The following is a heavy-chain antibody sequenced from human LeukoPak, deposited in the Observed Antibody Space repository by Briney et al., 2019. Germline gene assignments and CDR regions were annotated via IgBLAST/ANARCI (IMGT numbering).Heavy chain of an antibody. D-gene: IGHD2-2*01. V-gene: IGHV4-59*01. CDR2: IYYSGST. Sequence: SETLSLTCTVSGGSISSYYWSWIRQPPGEGLEWIGYIYYSGSTNYNPSLKSRVTISVDTSKNQFSLKLSSVTAADTAVYYCARYYAVSTSYDAFDIWGQGTMVTVSS. CDR1: GGSISSYY. J-gene: IGHJ3*02. CDR3: ARYYAVSTSYDAFDI.